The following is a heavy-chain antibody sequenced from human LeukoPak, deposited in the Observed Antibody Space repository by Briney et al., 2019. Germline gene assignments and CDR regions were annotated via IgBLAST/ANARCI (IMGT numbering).Heavy chain of an antibody. Sequence: SETLSLTCAVYGGSFSGYYWSWIRQPPGKGLEWIGEINHSGSTNYNPSLKSRVTISVDTSKNQSSLKLSSVTAADTAVYYCAREIPDYDFWSGYAEYYFDYWGQGTLVTVSS. CDR1: GGSFSGYY. CDR2: INHSGST. V-gene: IGHV4-34*01. D-gene: IGHD3-3*01. J-gene: IGHJ4*02. CDR3: AREIPDYDFWSGYAEYYFDY.